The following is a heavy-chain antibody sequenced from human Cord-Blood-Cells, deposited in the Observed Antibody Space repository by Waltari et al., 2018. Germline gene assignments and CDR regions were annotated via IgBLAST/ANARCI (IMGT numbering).Heavy chain of an antibody. V-gene: IGHV4-39*01. Sequence: QLQLQESGPGLVKPSETLSLTCTVSGGSISSSSYYWGWIHQPPGKGLEWIGSIYYSGSTYYNPSLKSRVTISVDTSKNQFSLKLSSVTAADTAVYYCARQGSSWDNYYYMDVWGKGTTVTVSS. J-gene: IGHJ6*03. CDR2: IYYSGST. CDR1: GGSISSSSYY. CDR3: ARQGSSWDNYYYMDV. D-gene: IGHD6-13*01.